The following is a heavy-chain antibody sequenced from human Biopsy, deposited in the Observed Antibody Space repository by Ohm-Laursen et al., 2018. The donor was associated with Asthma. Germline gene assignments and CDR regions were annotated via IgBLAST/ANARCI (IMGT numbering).Heavy chain of an antibody. CDR1: GGTFNTYV. CDR2: INSVFGTT. V-gene: IGHV1-69*01. D-gene: IGHD2-2*01. CDR3: ARKAGSCISRTCYSLDF. Sequence: SSVKVSCKSLGGTFNTYVIVWVRQAPGQGLEWMGGINSVFGTTTYPQKFQDRVTITADDSTSTVYMELSSLRSEGTAVYYCARKAGSCISRTCYSLDFWGQGTLVTVSS. J-gene: IGHJ4*02.